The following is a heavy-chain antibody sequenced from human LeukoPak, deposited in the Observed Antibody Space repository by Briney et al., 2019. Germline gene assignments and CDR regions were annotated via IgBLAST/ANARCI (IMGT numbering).Heavy chain of an antibody. CDR2: IYHSGST. J-gene: IGHJ6*03. CDR3: ARVSLLYYMDV. CDR1: GGSISSSKW. D-gene: IGHD5/OR15-5a*01. V-gene: IGHV4-4*02. Sequence: SETLSLTCAVSGGSISSSKWWSWDRQPPGKGLEWIGEIYHSGSTNYNPSLKSRVTVPVDKSKNQFSLKLSSVTAADTAVYYCARVSLLYYMDVWGKGTTVTVSS.